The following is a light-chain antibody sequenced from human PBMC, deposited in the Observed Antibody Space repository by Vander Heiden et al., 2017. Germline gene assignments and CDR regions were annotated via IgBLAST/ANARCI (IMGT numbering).Light chain of an antibody. CDR1: QDIGNY. V-gene: IGKV1-33*01. Sequence: DIDMTQSPSSLAASVGDRVTIPCQASQDIGNYVNWYQQKPGKAPKLLIYDASNLEAGVPSRFSGSGSGTDFTVTINSLQPEDFATYYCQQDDILPITFGRGTKMDIK. CDR3: QQDDILPIT. J-gene: IGKJ2*01. CDR2: DAS.